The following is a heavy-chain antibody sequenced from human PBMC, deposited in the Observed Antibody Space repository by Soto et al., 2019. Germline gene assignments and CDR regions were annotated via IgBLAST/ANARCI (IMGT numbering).Heavy chain of an antibody. D-gene: IGHD3-10*01. J-gene: IGHJ5*02. Sequence: SETLSLTCGVYGGSFSGYYWSWIRQPPGKGLEWIGEINHSGSTNYNPSLKSRVTISVDTSKNQFSLKLSSVTAADTAVYYCAREGVWFGELFDKYNWFDPWGQGTLVTVSS. CDR3: AREGVWFGELFDKYNWFDP. CDR1: GGSFSGYY. V-gene: IGHV4-34*01. CDR2: INHSGST.